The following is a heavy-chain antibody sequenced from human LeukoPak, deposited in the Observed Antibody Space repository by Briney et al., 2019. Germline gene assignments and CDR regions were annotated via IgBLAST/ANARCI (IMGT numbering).Heavy chain of an antibody. CDR2: ISYDGSKK. Sequence: PGRSLRLSCAASGFTFSSYGMHWVRQAPGKGLEWVAVISYDGSKKYYADSVKGRFTISRDNSKNTLYLQMNSLRAEDTAVYYCANAHQLESWGQGTLVTVSS. J-gene: IGHJ5*02. D-gene: IGHD6-13*01. CDR1: GFTFSSYG. CDR3: ANAHQLES. V-gene: IGHV3-30*18.